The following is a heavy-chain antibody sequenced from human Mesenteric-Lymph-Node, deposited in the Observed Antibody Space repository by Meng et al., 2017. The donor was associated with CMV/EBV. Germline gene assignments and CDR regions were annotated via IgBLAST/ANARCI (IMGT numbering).Heavy chain of an antibody. CDR3: ATFHGSGNYLGH. V-gene: IGHV3-33*01. J-gene: IGHJ4*02. CDR2: IWYDGSHK. Sequence: GGSLRLSCAASGFTFRNYGMEWVRQAPGKGLEWVAVIWYDGSHKYYVDSVKGRFTVSRDNSKNTLYLQMNSLIAEDTAIYYCATFHGSGNYLGHWGQGTLVTVSS. D-gene: IGHD3-10*01. CDR1: GFTFRNYG.